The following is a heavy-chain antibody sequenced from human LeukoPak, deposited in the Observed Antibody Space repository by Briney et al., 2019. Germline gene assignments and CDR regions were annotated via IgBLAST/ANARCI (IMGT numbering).Heavy chain of an antibody. CDR1: GYTFTSYG. D-gene: IGHD2-21*02. J-gene: IGHJ4*02. Sequence: ASVKVSCKASGYTFTSYGINWVRQAPGQGLEWMGWISTYNGNTNYAQKVQGRVTMTTDTSTSTAYMELRSLRSDDTAVYYCAREYMVTAIGYFDYWGQGTLVTVSS. CDR2: ISTYNGNT. V-gene: IGHV1-18*01. CDR3: AREYMVTAIGYFDY.